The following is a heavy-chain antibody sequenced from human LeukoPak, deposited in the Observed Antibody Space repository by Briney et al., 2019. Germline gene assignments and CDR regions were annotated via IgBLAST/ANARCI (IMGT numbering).Heavy chain of an antibody. J-gene: IGHJ3*02. CDR3: ARMYYDYVWGSYRLAGAFDI. D-gene: IGHD3-16*02. CDR1: GYTFTSYG. V-gene: IGHV1-18*01. CDR2: ISAYNGNT. Sequence: ASVTVSCKASGYTFTSYGISWVRRAPGQGLEWMGWISAYNGNTNYAQKLQGRVTMTTDTSTSTAYMELRSLRSDDTAVYYCARMYYDYVWGSYRLAGAFDIWGQGTMVTVSS.